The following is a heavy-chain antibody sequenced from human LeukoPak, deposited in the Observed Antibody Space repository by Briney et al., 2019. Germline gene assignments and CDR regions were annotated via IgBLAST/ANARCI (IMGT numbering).Heavy chain of an antibody. CDR2: IYYSGST. Sequence: PSETLSLTCTVSGGSISSSSYYWGWIRQPPGKGLEWIGCIYYSGSTYYNPSLKSRVTISVDTSKNQFSLKLSSVTAADTAVYYCARDLSDSSGYYSLFDYWGQGTLVTVSS. D-gene: IGHD3-22*01. CDR1: GGSISSSSYY. V-gene: IGHV4-39*07. J-gene: IGHJ4*02. CDR3: ARDLSDSSGYYSLFDY.